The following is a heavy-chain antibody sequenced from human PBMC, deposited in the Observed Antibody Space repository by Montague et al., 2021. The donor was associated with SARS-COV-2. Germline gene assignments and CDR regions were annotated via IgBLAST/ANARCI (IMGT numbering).Heavy chain of an antibody. V-gene: IGHV4-59*08. Sequence: SETLSLTCTVSGGSLNNYFWSWIRQPPGKGLEWVGYISDSGSTKYNPSLQGRVTISVDTARNQFSLKLLSVTAADTAFYYCARVDSSGPGEYWGQGTLVSVSS. CDR2: ISDSGST. D-gene: IGHD3-22*01. CDR3: ARVDSSGPGEY. CDR1: GGSLNNYF. J-gene: IGHJ4*02.